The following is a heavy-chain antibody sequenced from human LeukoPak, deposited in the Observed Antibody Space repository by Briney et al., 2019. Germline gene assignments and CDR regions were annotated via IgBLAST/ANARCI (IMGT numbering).Heavy chain of an antibody. CDR3: AREGLGGSYFNWFDP. CDR1: GGSISSHY. Sequence: SSETLSLTCTVSGGSISSHYWSWIRQPPGKGLEWIGYIYYSGSTNYNPSLKSRVTISVGTSKNQFSLKLSSVTAADTAVYYCAREGLGGSYFNWFDPWGQGTLVTVSS. J-gene: IGHJ5*02. CDR2: IYYSGST. D-gene: IGHD1-26*01. V-gene: IGHV4-59*11.